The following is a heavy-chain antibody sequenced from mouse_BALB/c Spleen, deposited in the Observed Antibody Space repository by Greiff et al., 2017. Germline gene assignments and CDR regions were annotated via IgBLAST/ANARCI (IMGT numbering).Heavy chain of an antibody. D-gene: IGHD2-10*02. CDR1: GYTFTSYW. CDR3: TRGGYGKYEAMDY. V-gene: IGHV1S22*01. J-gene: IGHJ4*01. CDR2: IYPGSGST. Sequence: LQQPGSELVRPGASVKLSCKASGYTFTSYWMHWVKQRPGQGLEWIGNIYPGSGSTNYDEKFKSKATLTVDTSSSTAYMQLSSLTSEDSAVYSSTRGGYGKYEAMDYWGQGTSVTVAS.